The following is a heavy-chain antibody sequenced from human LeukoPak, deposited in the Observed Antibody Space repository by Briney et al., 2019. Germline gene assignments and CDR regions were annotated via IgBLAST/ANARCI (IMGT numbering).Heavy chain of an antibody. V-gene: IGHV3-48*02. CDR2: ISSGSSTI. J-gene: IGHJ4*02. CDR1: GFTFSSYS. Sequence: RSGGSLRLSCAGSGFTFSSYSMNWVRQAPGKGLEWVSYISSGSSTIYYADSVKGRFTISRDNAKNSLYLRMNSLRDEDTAVYYCARVVRDASGWYHFDNWGQGMLVTVSS. D-gene: IGHD6-19*01. CDR3: ARVVRDASGWYHFDN.